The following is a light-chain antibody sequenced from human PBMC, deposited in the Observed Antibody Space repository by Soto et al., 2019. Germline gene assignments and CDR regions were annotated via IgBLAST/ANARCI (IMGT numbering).Light chain of an antibody. Sequence: QSVLTQPASVSGSPGQSITISCTGTSSDVGGYNYVSWYQQHPGKAPQLMIYEVSNRPSGVSNRFSGSKSGNTASLTISGLQAEDEADYYCSSYTSSSTLGGFGNGTKLTVL. CDR2: EVS. CDR3: SSYTSSSTLGG. J-gene: IGLJ1*01. V-gene: IGLV2-14*01. CDR1: SSDVGGYNY.